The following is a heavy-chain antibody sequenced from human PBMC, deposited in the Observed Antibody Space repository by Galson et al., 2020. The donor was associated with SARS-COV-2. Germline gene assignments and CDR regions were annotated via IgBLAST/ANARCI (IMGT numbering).Heavy chain of an antibody. J-gene: IGHJ6*03. Sequence: GGSLRLSCAASGFTFSSYTMNWVRQVPGKGLEWVSSVTTSSTYINYADSVKGRFTISRDNAKNTLYLQMNSLSAGDTAVYFCARTGTLHYYASYYMDVWGKGTTVTVSS. CDR2: VTTSSTYI. D-gene: IGHD1-1*01. CDR3: ARTGTLHYYASYYMDV. CDR1: GFTFSSYT. V-gene: IGHV3-21*01.